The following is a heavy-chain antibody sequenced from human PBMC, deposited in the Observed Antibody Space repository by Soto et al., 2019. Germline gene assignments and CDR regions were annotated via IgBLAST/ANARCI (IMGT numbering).Heavy chain of an antibody. CDR1: GFTFSSHW. CDR2: INSDGSRI. J-gene: IGHJ6*03. CDR3: ARGASGRYYMDV. Sequence: EVQLVESGGVLVQPGGSLRLSCAASGFTFSSHWMHWVRQAPGKGLVWVSRINSDGSRINYADSVKGRLTISRDNAKNTVHLQMNSLRAEDTAVYICARGASGRYYMDVWGKGTTVTVSS. V-gene: IGHV3-74*01. D-gene: IGHD3-10*01.